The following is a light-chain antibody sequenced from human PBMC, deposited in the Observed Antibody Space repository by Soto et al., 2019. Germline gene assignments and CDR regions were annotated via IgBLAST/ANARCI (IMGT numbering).Light chain of an antibody. V-gene: IGKV3-15*01. CDR2: DAS. CDR1: QSVGSN. Sequence: IGMPQSPSTLSVAPGERAPLSCRASQSVGSNLAWYRQRPGQAPRLLIYDASTRATGIPARFSGSGSGTEFTLTISSLQSEHFALYYCQQYNNWPITFGQGTRLEIK. CDR3: QQYNNWPIT. J-gene: IGKJ5*01.